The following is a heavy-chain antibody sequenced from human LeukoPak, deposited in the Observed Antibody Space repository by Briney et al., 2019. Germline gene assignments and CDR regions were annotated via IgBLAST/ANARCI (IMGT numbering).Heavy chain of an antibody. CDR3: ASSTGGAGEY. J-gene: IGHJ4*02. Sequence: SETLSLTCTVSGVSITSYYWSWIRHPPGKGLEWIGYIYYSGDTKYNPSLKSRVTTSVDTSKNQFSLNLSSVTAADTAVYYCASSTGGAGEYWGQGTLVTVSS. V-gene: IGHV4-59*08. CDR2: IYYSGDT. CDR1: GVSITSYY. D-gene: IGHD7-27*01.